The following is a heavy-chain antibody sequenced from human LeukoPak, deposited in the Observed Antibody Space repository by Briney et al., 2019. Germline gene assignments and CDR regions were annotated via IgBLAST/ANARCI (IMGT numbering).Heavy chain of an antibody. CDR1: GFTFSSYA. D-gene: IGHD3-22*01. CDR2: ISGSGGST. J-gene: IGHJ4*02. Sequence: PGGSLRLSCAASGFTFSSYAMSSVRHAPGKGREWGSAISGSGGSTYYADSVRGRFTISRDNSKNTLYLQMNSLRAEDTAVYYCAKDQVPYYDSSGYDYWGQGTLVTVSS. CDR3: AKDQVPYYDSSGYDY. V-gene: IGHV3-23*01.